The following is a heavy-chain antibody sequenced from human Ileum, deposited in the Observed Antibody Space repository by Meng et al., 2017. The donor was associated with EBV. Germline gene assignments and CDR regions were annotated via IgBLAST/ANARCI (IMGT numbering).Heavy chain of an antibody. D-gene: IGHD6-19*01. CDR2: IYHSGST. CDR1: GCSISSSNW. CDR3: ARVGQWLPINY. J-gene: IGHJ4*02. Sequence: KPAGTPSPTVAVSGCSISSSNWCSWFRQPPGKGLEWIGEIYHSGSTNYNPFLKSRVTISVDKSKNQFSLNLSSVTAADTAVYYCARVGQWLPINYWGQGTLVTVSS. V-gene: IGHV4-4*02.